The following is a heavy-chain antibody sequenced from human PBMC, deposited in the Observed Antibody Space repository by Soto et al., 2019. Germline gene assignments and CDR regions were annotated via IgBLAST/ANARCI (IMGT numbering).Heavy chain of an antibody. Sequence: ASVKVSCKASGYTFTSYGISWVRQAPGQGLEWMGWISAYNGNTNYAQKLQGRVTMTTDTSTSTAYLELRSLRSDDTAVYYCAREGYYDSSGHIDDWGQGTLVTVSS. CDR2: ISAYNGNT. J-gene: IGHJ4*02. CDR1: GYTFTSYG. CDR3: AREGYYDSSGHIDD. V-gene: IGHV1-18*01. D-gene: IGHD3-22*01.